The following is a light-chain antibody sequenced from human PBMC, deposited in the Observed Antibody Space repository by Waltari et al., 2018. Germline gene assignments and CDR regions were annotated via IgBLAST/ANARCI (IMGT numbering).Light chain of an antibody. Sequence: QSDLTQPRSVSGFPEQSVTISCTGSSGDVGGSTSVSWYQQIPGKAPKLIIYDGSKRPSGVPDRFSGSMSDNTASLTVSGLQAEDEADYFCCSYSANKVVFGGGTRLTVL. CDR2: DGS. V-gene: IGLV2-11*01. CDR3: CSYSANKVV. CDR1: SGDVGGSTS. J-gene: IGLJ2*01.